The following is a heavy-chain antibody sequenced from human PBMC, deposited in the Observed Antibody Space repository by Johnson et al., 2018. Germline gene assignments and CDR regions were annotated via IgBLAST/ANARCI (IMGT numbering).Heavy chain of an antibody. Sequence: EVQLVETGGGLVPPGRSPRLSCTASGFIFGDYAVNWFRQAPGKGLEWVGFVRSKTYGGTTEYAASVRGRFSISRDDSKSIAYLQMNSLKTEDTAVYYCTRGGNAWTYGPFAYWGQGTRVTVSS. D-gene: IGHD1-7*01. CDR2: VRSKTYGGTT. CDR1: GFIFGDYA. J-gene: IGHJ4*02. V-gene: IGHV3-49*03. CDR3: TRGGNAWTYGPFAY.